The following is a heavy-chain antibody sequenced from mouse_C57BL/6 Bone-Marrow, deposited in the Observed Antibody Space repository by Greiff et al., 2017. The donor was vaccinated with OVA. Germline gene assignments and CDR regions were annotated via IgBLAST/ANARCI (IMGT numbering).Heavy chain of an antibody. CDR1: EYEFPSHD. D-gene: IGHD1-1*01. J-gene: IGHJ1*03. Sequence: EVKLVESGGGLVQPGESLKLSCESNEYEFPSHDMSWVRKTPEKRLELVAAINSDGGSTYYPDTMERRFIISRDNTKKTLYLQMCRLRSEDTALYYCARHSHYYGSSYDWYFDVWGTGTTVTVSS. CDR2: INSDGGST. CDR3: ARHSHYYGSSYDWYFDV. V-gene: IGHV5-2*03.